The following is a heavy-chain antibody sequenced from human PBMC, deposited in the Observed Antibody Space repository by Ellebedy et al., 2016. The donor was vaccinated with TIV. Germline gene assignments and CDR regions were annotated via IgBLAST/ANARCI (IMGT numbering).Heavy chain of an antibody. CDR3: ARHEYSYGYFDY. CDR1: GGSFSGYY. CDR2: INHSGST. Sequence: MPGGSLRLSCAVYGGSFSGYYWSWIRQPPGKGLEWIGEINHSGSTYYNPSLKSRVTISVDSSKNQFSLKLSSVTAADTAVYYCARHEYSYGYFDYWGQGTLVTVSS. D-gene: IGHD5-18*01. V-gene: IGHV4-34*01. J-gene: IGHJ4*02.